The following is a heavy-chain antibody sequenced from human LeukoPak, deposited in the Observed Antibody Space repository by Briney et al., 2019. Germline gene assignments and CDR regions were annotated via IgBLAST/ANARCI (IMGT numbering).Heavy chain of an antibody. D-gene: IGHD3-22*01. CDR2: ISHSGST. CDR3: VTYYYGSSAPKRNY. J-gene: IGHJ4*02. CDR1: GGSFSDYF. V-gene: IGHV4-34*01. Sequence: PSETLSLTCAVYGGSFSDYFWSWIRQPPGKGLEWIGEISHSGSTTYNPSLRSRVTISGDTSKKQFSLKLSSVTAADTAVYYCVTYYYGSSAPKRNYWGQGILVTVSS.